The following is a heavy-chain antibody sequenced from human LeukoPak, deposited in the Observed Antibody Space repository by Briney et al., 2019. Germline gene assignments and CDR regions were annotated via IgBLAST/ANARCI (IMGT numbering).Heavy chain of an antibody. CDR1: EFSVSINY. Sequence: GGSLRLSCAASEFSVSINYMTWVRQAPGKGLEWVSLIYSRGDTKYADSVKGRFTISRDNSKNTLYLQMSSLRTEDTAVYYCARDSSGYDLVYWGQGTLVTVSS. CDR2: IYSRGDT. J-gene: IGHJ4*02. D-gene: IGHD5-12*01. CDR3: ARDSSGYDLVY. V-gene: IGHV3-66*01.